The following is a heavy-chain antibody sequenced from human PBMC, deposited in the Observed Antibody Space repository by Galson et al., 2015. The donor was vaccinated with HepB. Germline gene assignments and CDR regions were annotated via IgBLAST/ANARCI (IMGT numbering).Heavy chain of an antibody. V-gene: IGHV4-38-2*02. CDR1: GYSISSGYY. CDR2: IYHSGST. CDR3: ARDGMMATIMDAFDI. D-gene: IGHD5-24*01. Sequence: SETLSLTCTVSGYSISSGYYWGWIRQPPGKGLEWIGSIYHSGSTYYNPSLKSRVTISVDTSKNQFSLKLSSVTAADTAVYYCARDGMMATIMDAFDIWGQGTMVTVSS. J-gene: IGHJ3*02.